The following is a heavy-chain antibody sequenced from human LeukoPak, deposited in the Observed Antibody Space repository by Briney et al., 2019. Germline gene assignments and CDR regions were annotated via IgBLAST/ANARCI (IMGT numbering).Heavy chain of an antibody. CDR2: INPNSGGT. J-gene: IGHJ4*02. CDR3: ARGDWLLHYFDY. D-gene: IGHD3/OR15-3a*01. Sequence: ASVTVSCKASGYTFTGYYMHWVRQAPGQGLEWMGWINPNSGGTNYAQKFQGRVTMTRDTSISTAYMELSRLRSDDTAVYYCARGDWLLHYFDYWGQGTLVTVSS. V-gene: IGHV1-2*02. CDR1: GYTFTGYY.